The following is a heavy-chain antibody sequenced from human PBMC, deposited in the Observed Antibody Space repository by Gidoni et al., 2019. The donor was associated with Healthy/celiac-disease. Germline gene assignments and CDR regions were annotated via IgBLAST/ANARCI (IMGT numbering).Heavy chain of an antibody. Sequence: QVQLVQSGAEVKKPGASVTVSCKASGYTFTSYAMHWVRQAPGQRLEWMGWINAGNGNTKYSQKFQGRVTITRDTSASTAYMELSSLRSEDTAVYYCARDNEDWFTQINWFDPWGQGTLVTVSS. D-gene: IGHD3-9*01. J-gene: IGHJ5*02. V-gene: IGHV1-3*01. CDR1: GYTFTSYA. CDR2: INAGNGNT. CDR3: ARDNEDWFTQINWFDP.